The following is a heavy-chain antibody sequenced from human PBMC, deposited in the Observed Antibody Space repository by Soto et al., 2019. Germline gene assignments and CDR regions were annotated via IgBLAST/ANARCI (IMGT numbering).Heavy chain of an antibody. Sequence: SETLSLTCTVSGGSMNSYYWTWIRQPPGKGLEWIGYIHSSGSTNYNPSLKSRVTMSVDTSNNQFSLDLSSVTAADTAVYYCARVMNGGSLNYWGQGALVTVSS. CDR2: IHSSGST. V-gene: IGHV4-59*01. CDR3: ARVMNGGSLNY. J-gene: IGHJ4*02. CDR1: GGSMNSYY. D-gene: IGHD2-15*01.